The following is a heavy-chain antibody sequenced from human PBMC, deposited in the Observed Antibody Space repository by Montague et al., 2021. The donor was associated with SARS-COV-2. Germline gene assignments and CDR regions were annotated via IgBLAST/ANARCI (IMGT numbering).Heavy chain of an antibody. D-gene: IGHD3-3*01. CDR2: QNYDGST. Sequence: SETLSLTCTVAGDSIRSSCYYWGWKRQPPGRGLEWNGSQNYDGSTNPTLSIKSRISVYVDKTKLQFTLKLSTATAADTAVYSCAGRVHPAFGSGAFDYWGQGTLVTVSS. V-gene: IGHV4-39*01. J-gene: IGHJ4*02. CDR3: AGRVHPAFGSGAFDY. CDR1: GDSIRSSCYY.